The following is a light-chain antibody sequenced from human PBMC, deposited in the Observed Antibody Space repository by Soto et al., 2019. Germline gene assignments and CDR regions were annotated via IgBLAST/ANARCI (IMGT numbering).Light chain of an antibody. V-gene: IGLV2-14*01. J-gene: IGLJ2*01. Sequence: QSVLTQPASVSGSPGQSITISCTGTSSDVGGYNYVSWYQQHPGKAPKLMIYDVSNRPSGVSNRFSGSKSGNTASLAISGLQAEDEADYYCSSYTSSSTPHVVFGGGTKVTVL. CDR1: SSDVGGYNY. CDR2: DVS. CDR3: SSYTSSSTPHVV.